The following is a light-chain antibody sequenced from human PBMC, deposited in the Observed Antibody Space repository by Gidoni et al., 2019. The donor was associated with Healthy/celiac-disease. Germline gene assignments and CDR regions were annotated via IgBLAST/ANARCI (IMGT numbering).Light chain of an antibody. CDR1: QGIRND. CDR3: LQDYNYPWT. CDR2: AAS. V-gene: IGKV1-6*01. J-gene: IGKJ1*01. Sequence: AIQMTQSPSSLSASVGDRVTITCRASQGIRNDLGWYQQKPGKAPKLLIYAASSVQSGVASRFSGSGSGTDFTLTISSLQPEDFATYYCLQDYNYPWTFGQGTKVEIK.